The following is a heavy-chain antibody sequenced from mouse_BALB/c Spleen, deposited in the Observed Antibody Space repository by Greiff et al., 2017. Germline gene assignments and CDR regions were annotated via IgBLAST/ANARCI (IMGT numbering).Heavy chain of an antibody. J-gene: IGHJ3*01. V-gene: IGHV1-62-3*01. CDR2: IDPNSGGT. D-gene: IGHD1-1*02. CDR3: TRSGGNYPFAY. CDR1: GYTFTSYW. Sequence: QVQLKQPGAELVKPGASVKLSCKASGYTFTSYWMHWVKQRPGRGLEWIGRIDPNSGGTKYNEKFKSKATLTVDKPSSTAYMQLSSLTSEDSAVYYCTRSGGNYPFAYWGQGTLVTVSA.